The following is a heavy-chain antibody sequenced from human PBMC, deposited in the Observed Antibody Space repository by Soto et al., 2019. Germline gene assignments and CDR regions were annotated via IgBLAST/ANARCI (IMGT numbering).Heavy chain of an antibody. CDR2: INHSGST. J-gene: IGHJ6*02. Sequence: SETLSLTCAVYGGSFSGYYWSWIRQPPGKGLEWIGEINHSGSTNYNPSLKSRVTISVDTSKNQFSLKLSSVTAADTAVYYCARESAENSSSWYWGDYCYYYGMDVWGQGTTVTVSS. CDR3: ARESAENSSSWYWGDYCYYYGMDV. CDR1: GGSFSGYY. D-gene: IGHD6-13*01. V-gene: IGHV4-34*01.